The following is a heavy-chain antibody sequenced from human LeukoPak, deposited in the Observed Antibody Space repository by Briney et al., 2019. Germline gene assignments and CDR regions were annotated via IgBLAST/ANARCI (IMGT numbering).Heavy chain of an antibody. CDR1: GYTLTELS. CDR2: FDPEDGET. J-gene: IGHJ5*02. Sequence: GASVTVSCKVSGYTLTELSMHWVRQAPGKGLEWMGGFDPEDGETIYAQKFQGRVTMTEDTSTDTAYMELSSLRSEDTAVYYCATDFGIAAAGTAAPDGFDPWGQGALDTVSS. D-gene: IGHD6-13*01. V-gene: IGHV1-24*01. CDR3: ATDFGIAAAGTAAPDGFDP.